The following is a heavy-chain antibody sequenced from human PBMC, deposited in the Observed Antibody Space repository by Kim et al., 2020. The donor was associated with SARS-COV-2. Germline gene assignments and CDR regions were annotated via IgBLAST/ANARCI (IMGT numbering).Heavy chain of an antibody. CDR1: GGSISSGGYY. V-gene: IGHV4-31*03. CDR3: ARDPGLRYFDWSRIDTATRPEGACDI. Sequence: SETLSLTCTVSGGSISSGGYYWSWIRQHPGKGLEWIGYIYYSGSTYYNPSLKSRVTISVDTSRNQFSLKLSSVTAADTAVYYCARDPGLRYFDWSRIDTATRPEGACDIWGQGTMVTVSS. CDR2: IYYSGST. D-gene: IGHD3-9*01. J-gene: IGHJ3*02.